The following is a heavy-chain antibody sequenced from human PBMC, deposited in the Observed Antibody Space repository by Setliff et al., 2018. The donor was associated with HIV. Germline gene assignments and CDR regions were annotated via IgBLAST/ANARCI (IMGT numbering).Heavy chain of an antibody. CDR3: ARGYYDILTGYYYFDY. Sequence: SETLSLTCTVSGGSISGSDYYWAWIRQPPGKGLEWIGSIYYSGTTYYNPSLKSRVTISVDTSKNQFSLKLSSVTAADTAVYYCARGYYDILTGYYYFDYWGQGTLVTVSS. D-gene: IGHD3-9*01. CDR1: GGSISGSDYY. V-gene: IGHV4-39*01. J-gene: IGHJ4*02. CDR2: IYYSGTT.